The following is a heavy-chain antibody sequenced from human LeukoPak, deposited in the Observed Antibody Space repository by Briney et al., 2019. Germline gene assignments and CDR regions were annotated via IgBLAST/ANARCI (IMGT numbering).Heavy chain of an antibody. CDR2: IRYDGSNK. J-gene: IGHJ4*02. Sequence: GGSLRLSCAASGFTFSSYGMHWVRQAPGKGLEWVAFIRYDGSNKYYADSVKGRFTISRDNSKNTLYLQMNSLRAEDTAVYYCAKVTRPIAAAGPFDYWGQGTLVTVSS. D-gene: IGHD6-13*01. V-gene: IGHV3-30*02. CDR1: GFTFSSYG. CDR3: AKVTRPIAAAGPFDY.